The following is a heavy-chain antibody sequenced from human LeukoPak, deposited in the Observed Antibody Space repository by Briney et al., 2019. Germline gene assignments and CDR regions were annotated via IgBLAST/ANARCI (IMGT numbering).Heavy chain of an antibody. D-gene: IGHD5-12*01. CDR2: IYHSGST. CDR1: GYSISSGYY. Sequence: SETLSLTCTVSGYSISSGYYWGWIRQPPGKGLEWIGSIYHSGSTYYNPSLKSRVTISVDTSKNQFSLKLSSVTAADTAVYYCAREWLRSFVYWGQGTLVTVSS. CDR3: AREWLRSFVY. V-gene: IGHV4-38-2*02. J-gene: IGHJ4*02.